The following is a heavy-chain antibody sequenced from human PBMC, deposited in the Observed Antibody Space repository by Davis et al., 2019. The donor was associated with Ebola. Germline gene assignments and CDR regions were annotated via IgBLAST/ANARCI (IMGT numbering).Heavy chain of an antibody. CDR1: GGSFSGYY. J-gene: IGHJ4*02. V-gene: IGHV4-34*01. Sequence: PSETLSLTCAVYGGSFSGYYWSWIRQPPGKGLEWIGEVNHSGSTNYNPSLKSRVTISEDTSKNQFSLKLSSVTAADTAAYYCARGGSYRPYYFDYWGQGILVTVSS. CDR2: VNHSGST. CDR3: ARGGSYRPYYFDY. D-gene: IGHD3-16*02.